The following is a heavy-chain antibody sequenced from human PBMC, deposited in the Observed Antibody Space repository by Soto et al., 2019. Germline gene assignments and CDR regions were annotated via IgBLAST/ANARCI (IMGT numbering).Heavy chain of an antibody. Sequence: SETLSLTCTVSGASISSRSYYWGWIRQPPGKGLKWIGSISYSGTTYYNPSLKSRVTISIDSSKNQFSLKLNSVTAADTAVYYCATIDYSDPNLDYWGQGALVTVSS. CDR3: ATIDYSDPNLDY. J-gene: IGHJ4*02. V-gene: IGHV4-39*01. D-gene: IGHD4-17*01. CDR1: GASISSRSYY. CDR2: ISYSGTT.